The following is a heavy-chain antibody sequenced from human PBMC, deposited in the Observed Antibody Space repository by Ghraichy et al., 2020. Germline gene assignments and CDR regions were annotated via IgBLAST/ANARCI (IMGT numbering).Heavy chain of an antibody. CDR3: ARQGRRGTMIVVEIDY. J-gene: IGHJ4*02. V-gene: IGHV4-39*01. D-gene: IGHD3-22*01. Sequence: SQTLSLTCTVSGGSISSSSYYWGWIRQPPGKGLEWIGSIYYSGSTYYNPSLKSRVTISVDTSKNQFSLKLSSVTAADTAVYYCARQGRRGTMIVVEIDYWCQGTLVTVSS. CDR1: GGSISSSSYY. CDR2: IYYSGST.